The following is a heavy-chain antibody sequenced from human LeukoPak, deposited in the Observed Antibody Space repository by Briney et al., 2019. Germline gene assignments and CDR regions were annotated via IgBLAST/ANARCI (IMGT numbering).Heavy chain of an antibody. Sequence: PSETLSLTCTVSGGSIGSYYWSWIRQPPGKGLEWIGYIYYSGSTNYNPSLKSRVTISVDTSKNQFSLKLSSVTAADTAVYYCARDLGSYYFDYWGQGTLVTVSS. V-gene: IGHV4-59*01. D-gene: IGHD1-26*01. CDR2: IYYSGST. J-gene: IGHJ4*02. CDR1: GGSIGSYY. CDR3: ARDLGSYYFDY.